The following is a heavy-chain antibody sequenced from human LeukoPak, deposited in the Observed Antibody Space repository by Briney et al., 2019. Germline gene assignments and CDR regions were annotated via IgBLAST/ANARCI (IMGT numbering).Heavy chain of an antibody. J-gene: IGHJ6*03. CDR1: GGSISSYY. D-gene: IGHD6-6*01. V-gene: IGHV4-59*08. CDR2: IYYSGST. Sequence: SETLSLTYTVSGGSISSYYWSWIRQPPGKGLEWIGYIYYSGSTNYNPSLKSRVTISVDTSKNQFSLKLSSVTAADTAVYYCARIAARPYYYYYYMDVWGKGTTVTVSS. CDR3: ARIAARPYYYYYYMDV.